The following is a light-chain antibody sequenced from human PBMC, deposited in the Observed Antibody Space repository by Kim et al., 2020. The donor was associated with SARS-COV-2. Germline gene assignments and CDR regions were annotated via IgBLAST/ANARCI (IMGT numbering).Light chain of an antibody. CDR3: MQALQSPVT. CDR2: LGS. CDR1: KRLLHSNGYNY. J-gene: IGKJ4*01. V-gene: IGKV2-28*01. Sequence: PDSISCRSSKRLLHSNGYNYLNWDLQKPGQSPQLLIYLGSNRASGVPDRFSGSGSGTEYTLKITRVEAEDVGVYYCMQALQSPVTFGGGTKVDIK.